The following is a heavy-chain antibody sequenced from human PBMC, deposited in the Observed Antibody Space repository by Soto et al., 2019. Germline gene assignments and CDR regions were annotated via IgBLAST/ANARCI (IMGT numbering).Heavy chain of an antibody. CDR2: INHSGST. D-gene: IGHD6-13*01. J-gene: IGHJ5*02. CDR3: ARWQRGIAAAGTDWFDP. Sequence: SETLSLTCAVYGGSFSGYYWSWIRQPPGKGLEWIGEINHSGSTNYNPSLKSRVTISVDTSKNQFSLKLSSVTAADTAVYYCARWQRGIAAAGTDWFDPWGQGTLVTISS. CDR1: GGSFSGYY. V-gene: IGHV4-34*01.